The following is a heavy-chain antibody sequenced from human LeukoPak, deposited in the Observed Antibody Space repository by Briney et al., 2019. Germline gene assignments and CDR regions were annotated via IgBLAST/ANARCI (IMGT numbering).Heavy chain of an antibody. CDR1: GGSISSSSYY. V-gene: IGHV4-39*07. CDR3: ARVLAVVAATRADAFDI. J-gene: IGHJ3*02. D-gene: IGHD2-15*01. CDR2: IYHSGST. Sequence: PSETLSLTCTVSGGSISSSSYYWGWIRQPPGKGLEWIGEIYHSGSTNYNPSLKSRVTISVDKSKNQFSLKLSSVTAANTAVYYCARVLAVVAATRADAFDIWGQGTMVTVSS.